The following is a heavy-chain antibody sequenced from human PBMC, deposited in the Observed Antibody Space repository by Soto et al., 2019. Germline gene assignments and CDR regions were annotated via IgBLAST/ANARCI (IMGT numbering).Heavy chain of an antibody. CDR1: GGSISSGGYS. CDR3: AGVVVVAARYGMAV. J-gene: IGHJ6*04. D-gene: IGHD2-15*01. CDR2: IYHSGST. V-gene: IGHV4-30-2*01. Sequence: QLQLQESGSGLVKPSQTLSLTCAVSGGSISSGGYSWSWIRQPPGKGLEWIGYIYHSGSTYYNPSLKSGLPIAVDRSKTHCSLRLSFVPAGDRAVYYWAGVVVVAARYGMAVGAKGPTFPVSS.